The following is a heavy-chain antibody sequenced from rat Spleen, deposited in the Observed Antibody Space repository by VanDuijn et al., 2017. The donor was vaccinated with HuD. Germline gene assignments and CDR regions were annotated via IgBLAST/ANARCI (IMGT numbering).Heavy chain of an antibody. CDR3: TRDYGYNYGVMDA. CDR2: ITNTGGST. Sequence: EVQLVESGGGLVQPGRSLELSCVASGFTFNNYWMTWIRQAPGKGLEWVASITNTGGSTYYPDSVKGRFTISRDNAKSTIYLQMNSRRSGDTATYYCTRDYGYNYGVMDAWGQGSSVTVSS. J-gene: IGHJ4*01. D-gene: IGHD1-9*01. CDR1: GFTFNNYW. V-gene: IGHV5-31*01.